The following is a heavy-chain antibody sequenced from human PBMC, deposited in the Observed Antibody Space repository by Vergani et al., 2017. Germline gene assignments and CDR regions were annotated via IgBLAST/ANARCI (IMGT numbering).Heavy chain of an antibody. D-gene: IGHD6-13*01. Sequence: EVQLVESGGGLVQPGGSLRLSCAASGFPFSSYWMHWVRQAPGKGLVWVSRINSDGSSPSYADSVKGRFTISRDNAKNTLYLQMNSLRAEDTAVYYCARGGNSSSWYVYYYGMDVWGQGTTVTVSS. J-gene: IGHJ6*02. V-gene: IGHV3-74*01. CDR3: ARGGNSSSWYVYYYGMDV. CDR2: INSDGSSP. CDR1: GFPFSSYW.